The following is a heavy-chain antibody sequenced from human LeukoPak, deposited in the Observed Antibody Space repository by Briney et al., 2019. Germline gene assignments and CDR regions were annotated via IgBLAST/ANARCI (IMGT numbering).Heavy chain of an antibody. V-gene: IGHV4-34*01. Sequence: SETLCLTCAVYGGSFSGYYWSWIRQPPGKGLEWIGEINHSGSTNYNPSLKSRLTISVDTSKNQISLKLSSVTAADTAVYYCARGGLRYQLLSWFDPWGQGTLVTVSS. CDR1: GGSFSGYY. CDR3: ARGGLRYQLLSWFDP. CDR2: INHSGST. J-gene: IGHJ5*02. D-gene: IGHD2-2*01.